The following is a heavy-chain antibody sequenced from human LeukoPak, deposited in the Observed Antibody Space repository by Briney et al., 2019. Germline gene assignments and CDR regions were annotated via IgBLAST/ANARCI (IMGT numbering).Heavy chain of an antibody. CDR3: ARDGYCSGSSCYSTTDY. CDR1: GFAFSSYS. D-gene: IGHD2-15*01. CDR2: I. V-gene: IGHV3-21*01. Sequence: GGSLRLSCAASGFAFSSYSMNWVRQVPGKGLEWVSYIKGRFTISRDKAKNSLYLQMNSLRAEDRAVYYCARDGYCSGSSCYSTTDYWGQGTLVTVSS. J-gene: IGHJ4*02.